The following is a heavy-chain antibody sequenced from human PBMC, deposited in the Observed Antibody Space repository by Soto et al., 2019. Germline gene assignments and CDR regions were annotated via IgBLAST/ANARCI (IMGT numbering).Heavy chain of an antibody. CDR1: GYSFTSYW. J-gene: IGHJ4*02. CDR3: ARIYSSSWYTGLYFDY. V-gene: IGHV5-51*01. D-gene: IGHD6-13*01. Sequence: PGESLKISCQGSGYSFTSYWIAWVRQMPGKGLEWMGIIYPGDSDTRYSPSFQGQVTISADKSISTAYLQWSSLKASDTAMYYCARIYSSSWYTGLYFDYWGQGTLVTVSS. CDR2: IYPGDSDT.